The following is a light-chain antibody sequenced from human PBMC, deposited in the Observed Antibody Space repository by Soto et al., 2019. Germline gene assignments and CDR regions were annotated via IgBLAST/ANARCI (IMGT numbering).Light chain of an antibody. V-gene: IGKV3-20*01. CDR1: QSFSSSS. Sequence: EIVLPQSPGPLSLSPGERATLSCRASQSFSSSSLAWYQQKHVQAPRLLIYGASSRATGIPDRFSGSGSGTDFTLTISRLEPEDVAVYYCQQYDSSPRTFGQGTKVEIK. CDR3: QQYDSSPRT. J-gene: IGKJ1*01. CDR2: GAS.